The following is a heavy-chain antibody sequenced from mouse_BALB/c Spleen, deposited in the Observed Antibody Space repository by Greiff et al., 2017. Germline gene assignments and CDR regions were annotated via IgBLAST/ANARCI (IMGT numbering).Heavy chain of an antibody. CDR1: GYSFTGYF. CDR2: INPYNGDT. CDR3: ARNYGNFDY. V-gene: IGHV1-20*02. D-gene: IGHD2-1*01. J-gene: IGHJ2*01. Sequence: VQLQQSGPELVKPGASVKISCKASGYSFTGYFMNWVMQSHGKSLEWIGRINPYNGDTFYNQKFKGKATLTVDKSSSPAHMELRSLASEDSAVYYCARNYGNFDYWGQGTTLTVSS.